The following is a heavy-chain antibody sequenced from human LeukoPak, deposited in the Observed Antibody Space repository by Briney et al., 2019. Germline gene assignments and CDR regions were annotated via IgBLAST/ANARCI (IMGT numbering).Heavy chain of an antibody. J-gene: IGHJ5*02. V-gene: IGHV4-38-2*01. CDR2: IYHSGST. CDR1: GYSISSGYY. D-gene: IGHD4-17*01. Sequence: PSDTLSLTLALSGYSISSGYYWDWIRHPPGKGPEWIGSIYHSGSTYYHPSLKSRVTISVDTSKNQFSLKLSAVTAADTAVYYCARRVTTVPGSWFDPWGQGTLVTVSS. CDR3: ARRVTTVPGSWFDP.